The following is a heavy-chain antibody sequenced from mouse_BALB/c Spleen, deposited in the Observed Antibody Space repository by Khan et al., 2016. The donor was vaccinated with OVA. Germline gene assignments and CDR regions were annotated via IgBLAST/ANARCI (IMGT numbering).Heavy chain of an antibody. CDR1: GITFSAFG. CDR2: ISSDSNTF. Sequence: EVELVESGGGLVQPGGSRKLSCAASGITFSAFGMHWVRQAPEKGLEWVAYISSDSNTFYYADTVKGRFTISRDNPKNTLFLQMTSLRSEDTAIYYCASSYGYDRRVFDYWGQGTTLTVSS. V-gene: IGHV5-17*02. J-gene: IGHJ2*01. D-gene: IGHD2-2*01. CDR3: ASSYGYDRRVFDY.